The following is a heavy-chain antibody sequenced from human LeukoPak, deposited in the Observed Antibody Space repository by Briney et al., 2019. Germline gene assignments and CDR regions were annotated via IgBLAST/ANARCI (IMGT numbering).Heavy chain of an antibody. Sequence: ASETLSLTCTVSGGSFSSYYCSWIRQPPGKGLEWIGYVYYSGSTNYNPSLKSGSTNYNPSLKSRVTISVDTSKNQFSLKLSSVTAADTAVYYCARHLYCSSARGCWYFDLWGRGTLVTVSS. CDR2: VYYSGSTNYNPSLKSGST. J-gene: IGHJ2*01. D-gene: IGHD2-2*01. CDR3: ARHLYCSSARGCWYFDL. CDR1: GGSFSSYY. V-gene: IGHV4-59*08.